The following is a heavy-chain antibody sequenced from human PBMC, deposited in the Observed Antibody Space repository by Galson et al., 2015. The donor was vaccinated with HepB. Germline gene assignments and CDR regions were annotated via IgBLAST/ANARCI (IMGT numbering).Heavy chain of an antibody. J-gene: IGHJ4*02. CDR3: ARDQGMAAYYLDY. Sequence: SLRLSCAASGFTFSSYAMHWVRQAPGKGLEWVAVISYDGSNKFYADSIKGRFIISRDNSKNALYVQMNSLRPDDTAVYYCARDQGMAAYYLDYWGQGTLVTVSS. CDR2: ISYDGSNK. D-gene: IGHD5-24*01. CDR1: GFTFSSYA. V-gene: IGHV3-30-3*01.